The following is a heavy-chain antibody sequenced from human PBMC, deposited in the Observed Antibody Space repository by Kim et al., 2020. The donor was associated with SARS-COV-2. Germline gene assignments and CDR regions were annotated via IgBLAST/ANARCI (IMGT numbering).Heavy chain of an antibody. CDR2: INPRDGST. D-gene: IGHD6-13*01. CDR1: GYTFTTYY. Sequence: ASVKVSCKASGYTFTTYYIYWVLQAPGQGLEWMGIINPRDGSTTYTPKFQGRVTMTSDTSTSTVYMELSSLRYDDTAVYYCARVLSSSWYGDFWGQGTLVTVSS. J-gene: IGHJ4*02. V-gene: IGHV1-46*01. CDR3: ARVLSSSWYGDF.